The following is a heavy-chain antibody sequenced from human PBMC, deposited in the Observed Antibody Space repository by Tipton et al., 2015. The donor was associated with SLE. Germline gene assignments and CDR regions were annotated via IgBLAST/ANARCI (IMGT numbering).Heavy chain of an antibody. CDR1: GGSISSSSYY. CDR3: ARHTDYGGNSDSFDY. J-gene: IGHJ4*02. D-gene: IGHD4-23*01. CDR2: IYYSGST. V-gene: IGHV4-39*01. Sequence: LRLSCTVSGGSISSSSYYWGWIRQPPGKGLEWIGSIYYSGSTHYNPSLKSRVTISVDTSKNQFSLKLSSVTAADTAVYYCARHTDYGGNSDSFDYWGQGTLVTVSS.